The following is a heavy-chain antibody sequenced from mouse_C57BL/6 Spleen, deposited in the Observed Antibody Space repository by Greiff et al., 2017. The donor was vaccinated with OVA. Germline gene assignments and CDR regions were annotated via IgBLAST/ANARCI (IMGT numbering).Heavy chain of an antibody. CDR3: TRDQLLAPFAY. V-gene: IGHV5-9-1*02. J-gene: IGHJ3*01. CDR1: GFTFSSYA. D-gene: IGHD1-1*01. CDR2: ISSGGDYI. Sequence: DVHLVESGEGLVKPGGSLKLSCAASGFTFSSYAMSWVRQTPEKRLEWVAYISSGGDYIYYADTVKGRFTISRDNARNTLYLQMSSLKSEDTAMYYCTRDQLLAPFAYWGQGTLVTVSA.